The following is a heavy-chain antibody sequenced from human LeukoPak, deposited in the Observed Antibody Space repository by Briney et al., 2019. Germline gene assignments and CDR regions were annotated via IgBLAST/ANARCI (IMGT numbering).Heavy chain of an antibody. CDR3: ARTYYYGSGSYYPLRN. D-gene: IGHD3-10*01. CDR2: ISAYNGNT. V-gene: IGHV1-18*01. Sequence: GASVKVSCKASGYTFTSYGISWVRQAPGQGLEWMGWISAYNGNTNYAQKLQGRVTMTTDTSTSTAYMELRGLRSDDTAVYYCARTYYYGSGSYYPLRNWGQGTLVTVSS. J-gene: IGHJ4*02. CDR1: GYTFTSYG.